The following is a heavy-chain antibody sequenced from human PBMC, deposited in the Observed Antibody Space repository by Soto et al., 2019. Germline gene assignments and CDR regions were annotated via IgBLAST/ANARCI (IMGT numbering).Heavy chain of an antibody. V-gene: IGHV4-59*01. J-gene: IGHJ6*02. CDR2: LYYTGST. CDR3: ARGGGYDFRSSQAPPIDV. D-gene: IGHD3-3*01. Sequence: PSETLSLTCNVSGGSISDSYWSWIRQSPGKRLEWIGYLYYTGSTNYNPALKSRVTISLDTSKNQFSLKVRSVTAADTAVYYCARGGGYDFRSSQAPPIDVWGQGTTVTVS. CDR1: GGSISDSY.